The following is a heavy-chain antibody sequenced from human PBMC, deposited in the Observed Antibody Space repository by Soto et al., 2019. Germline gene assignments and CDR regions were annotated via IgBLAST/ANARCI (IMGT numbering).Heavy chain of an antibody. Sequence: GGSLRLSCVASGFTFSTYDMHWVRQVTGKGLEWVSAIGTLFDTYYAGSVKGRFTISREDAKNSLFLQMNSLRAGDTAVYYCVRGRPNDFGSSPPPKFDPWGQGTLVTVSS. D-gene: IGHD3-10*01. CDR3: VRGRPNDFGSSPPPKFDP. CDR2: IGTLFDT. CDR1: GFTFSTYD. J-gene: IGHJ5*02. V-gene: IGHV3-13*01.